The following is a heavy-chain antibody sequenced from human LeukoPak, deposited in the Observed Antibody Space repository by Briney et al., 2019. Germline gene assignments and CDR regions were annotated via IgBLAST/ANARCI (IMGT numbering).Heavy chain of an antibody. CDR1: GGSITSSNYY. D-gene: IGHD6-13*01. CDR3: ARDGQQLVRGDWFDL. V-gene: IGHV4-39*07. CDR2: IYYSGST. Sequence: SETLSLTCTVSGGSITSSNYYWGWIRQPPGKGLEWIGSIYYSGSTYYNPSLSSLKSRVTISVDTSKNRFSLKLSSVTAADTAVYYCARDGQQLVRGDWFDLWGQGILVTVSS. J-gene: IGHJ5*02.